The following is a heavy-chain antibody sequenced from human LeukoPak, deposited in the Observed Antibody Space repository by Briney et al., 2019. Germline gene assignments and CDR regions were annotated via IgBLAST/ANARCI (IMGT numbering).Heavy chain of an antibody. CDR2: ISGSSYI. V-gene: IGHV3-21*01. CDR3: ARVSGTSGPPTGFDP. D-gene: IGHD2-2*01. Sequence: GGSLRLSCAASGFTFSSYSMNWVRQAPGKGLEWVSSISGSSYIYYADSVKGRFTISRDNAKNSLYLQMNSLRAEDTAVYYCARVSGTSGPPTGFDPWGQGTLVTVSS. CDR1: GFTFSSYS. J-gene: IGHJ5*02.